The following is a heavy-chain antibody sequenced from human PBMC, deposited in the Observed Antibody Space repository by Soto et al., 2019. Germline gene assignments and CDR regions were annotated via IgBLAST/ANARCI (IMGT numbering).Heavy chain of an antibody. CDR2: ITGSGAGT. D-gene: IGHD4-17*01. Sequence: EVQMLESGGGLVQPGGSLRLSCAASGFTFSSYAMTWVRQAPGQGLEYVSSITGSGAGTFYAASVKGRFTISRDNSKNTLYLQLSSLRAEDTAIYFGAKDPNGDYVGAFDSWGQGSLVTVSS. CDR1: GFTFSSYA. V-gene: IGHV3-23*01. CDR3: AKDPNGDYVGAFDS. J-gene: IGHJ4*02.